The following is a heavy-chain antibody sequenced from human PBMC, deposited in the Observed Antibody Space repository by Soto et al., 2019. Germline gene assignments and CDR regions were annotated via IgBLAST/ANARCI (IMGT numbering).Heavy chain of an antibody. D-gene: IGHD3-3*01. J-gene: IGHJ6*02. CDR1: GGAFSSYA. V-gene: IGHV1-69*13. Sequence: SVKVSCKASGGAFSSYAISWVRQAPGQGLEWMGGIIPIFGTANYAQKFQGRVTITADESTSTAYMELSSLRSEDTAVYYCASYGTVLRFLEWPRGYYYGMDVWGQGTTVTVSS. CDR3: ASYGTVLRFLEWPRGYYYGMDV. CDR2: IIPIFGTA.